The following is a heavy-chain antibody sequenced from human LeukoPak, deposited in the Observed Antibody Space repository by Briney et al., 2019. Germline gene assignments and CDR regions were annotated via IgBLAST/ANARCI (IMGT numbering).Heavy chain of an antibody. J-gene: IGHJ4*02. CDR3: TRITQGTVDY. D-gene: IGHD3-10*01. Sequence: SETLSLTCTISVGSISTYYWGWIRQPPGKGLEWIGHISYSGSTTYTPSLESRVTISVNTSKNRFSQRLSSVTTAGTAVYYCTRITQGTVDYWGQGILVTVSS. CDR1: VGSISTYY. V-gene: IGHV4-59*01. CDR2: ISYSGST.